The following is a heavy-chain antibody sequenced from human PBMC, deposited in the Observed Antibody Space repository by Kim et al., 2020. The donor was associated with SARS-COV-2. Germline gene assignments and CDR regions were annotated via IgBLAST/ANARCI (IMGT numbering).Heavy chain of an antibody. Sequence: GESLKISCKGSGYSFTSYWIGWVRQMPGKGLEWMGIICPGDSDTRYSPSFQGQVTISADKSISTAYLQWSSLKASDTAMYYCARLDWNYVYYYYGMDVWGQGTTVTVSS. CDR2: ICPGDSDT. V-gene: IGHV5-51*01. D-gene: IGHD1-7*01. J-gene: IGHJ6*02. CDR3: ARLDWNYVYYYYGMDV. CDR1: GYSFTSYW.